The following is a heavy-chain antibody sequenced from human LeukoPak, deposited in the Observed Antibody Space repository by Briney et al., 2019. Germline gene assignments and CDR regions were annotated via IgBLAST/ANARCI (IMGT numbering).Heavy chain of an antibody. J-gene: IGHJ3*02. V-gene: IGHV3-9*01. Sequence: PGGSLRLSCAASGFTFDDYAMHWVRQAPGKGLEWVSGISWNSGSIGYADSVKSRFTISRDNAKNSLYLQMNSLRAEDTALYYCAKVFRIAVAHDAFDIWGQGTMVTVSS. D-gene: IGHD6-19*01. CDR1: GFTFDDYA. CDR3: AKVFRIAVAHDAFDI. CDR2: ISWNSGSI.